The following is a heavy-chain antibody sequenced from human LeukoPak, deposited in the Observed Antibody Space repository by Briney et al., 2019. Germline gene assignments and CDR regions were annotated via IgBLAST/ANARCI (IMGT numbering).Heavy chain of an antibody. J-gene: IGHJ4*02. CDR1: GFTFSDYY. CDR2: ISRSGSSI. V-gene: IGHV3-11*01. D-gene: IGHD2/OR15-2a*01. Sequence: KSGGSLRLSCAASGFTFSDYYMSWIRQAPGKGLEWLSYISRSGSSIHYADSVKGRFTISRDNANNSLYLQMNSLRAEDTAVYYCARDFRDRSMPIDFWGQGTLVTVSS. CDR3: ARDFRDRSMPIDF.